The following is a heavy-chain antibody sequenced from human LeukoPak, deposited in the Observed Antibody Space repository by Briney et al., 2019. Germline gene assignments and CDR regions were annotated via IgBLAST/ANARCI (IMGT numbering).Heavy chain of an antibody. Sequence: ASVKASCKASGYTFTGYYMHWVRQAPGQGLEWMGWINPNSGGTNYAQKFQGRVTMTRDTSISTAYMELSRLRSDDTAVYYCARDLSPITMVRGVKSPPYYWGQGTLVTVSS. J-gene: IGHJ4*02. CDR3: ARDLSPITMVRGVKSPPYY. CDR2: INPNSGGT. CDR1: GYTFTGYY. V-gene: IGHV1-2*02. D-gene: IGHD3-10*01.